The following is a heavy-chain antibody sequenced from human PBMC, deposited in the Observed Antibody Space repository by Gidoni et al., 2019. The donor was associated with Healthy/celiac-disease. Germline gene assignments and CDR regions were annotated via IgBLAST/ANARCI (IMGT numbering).Heavy chain of an antibody. Sequence: LEWVAFIRYDGSNKYYADSVKGRFTISRDNSKYTLYLQMNSLRAEDTAVYYCAKDGDDYVWGSYRSGAFDIWGQGTMVTVSS. CDR3: AKDGDDYVWGSYRSGAFDI. D-gene: IGHD3-16*02. V-gene: IGHV3-30*02. J-gene: IGHJ3*02. CDR2: IRYDGSNK.